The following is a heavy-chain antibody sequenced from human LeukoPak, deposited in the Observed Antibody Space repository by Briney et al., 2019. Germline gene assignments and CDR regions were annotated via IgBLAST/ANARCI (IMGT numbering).Heavy chain of an antibody. V-gene: IGHV4-34*01. D-gene: IGHD3-3*01. CDR2: INHSGST. J-gene: IGHJ4*02. CDR1: GGSFSGYY. CDR3: AILEGYYFDY. Sequence: NASETLSLTCAVYGGSFSGYYWSWIRQPPGKGLEWIGEINHSGSTNYNPSLKSRVIISVDTSKNQFSLKLSSVTAADTAVYYCAILEGYYFDYWGQGTLVTVSS.